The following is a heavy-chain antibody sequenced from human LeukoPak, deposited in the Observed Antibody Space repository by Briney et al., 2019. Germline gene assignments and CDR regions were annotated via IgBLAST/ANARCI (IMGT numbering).Heavy chain of an antibody. CDR2: ISSSGSTI. CDR3: SAGEGYYDSGDYYSAWAFNV. V-gene: IGHV3-48*03. CDR1: GFTFSSYE. Sequence: GGSLRLSCAASGFTFSSYEMNWVRQAPGKGLEWVSYISSSGSTIYYADSVKGRFTISRDNAKNSLYLQMNSLRAEDTAVYYCSAGEGYYDSGDYYSAWAFNVWGQGTMVTVSS. J-gene: IGHJ3*01. D-gene: IGHD3-22*01.